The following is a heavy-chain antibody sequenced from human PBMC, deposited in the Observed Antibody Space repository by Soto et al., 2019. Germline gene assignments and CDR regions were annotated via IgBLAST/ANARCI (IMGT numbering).Heavy chain of an antibody. V-gene: IGHV1-8*01. D-gene: IGHD3-16*01. Sequence: ASVKVSCKASGYTFSNFDINWVRQAPGQGLEWVGWMDPRNGNTGYAEKFQGRVTMTGNTAISTAYMELSSLRSEDTAVYYCARDLGDSLGTSGVFLCVMDVWCQGTTVTVS. CDR2: MDPRNGNT. CDR1: GYTFSNFD. J-gene: IGHJ6*02. CDR3: ARDLGDSLGTSGVFLCVMDV.